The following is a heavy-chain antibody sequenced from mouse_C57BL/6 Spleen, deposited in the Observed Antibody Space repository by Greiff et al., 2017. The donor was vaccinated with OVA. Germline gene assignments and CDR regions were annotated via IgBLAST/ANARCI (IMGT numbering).Heavy chain of an antibody. D-gene: IGHD2-4*01. Sequence: QVQLQQSGAELVRPGASVTLSCKASGYTFTDYEMHWVKQTPVHGLEWIGAIDPETGGTAYNQKFKGKAILTADKSSSTAYMELRSLTSEDSAVYYWTRDDYYFDYWGQGTTLTVSS. CDR2: IDPETGGT. CDR1: GYTFTDYE. V-gene: IGHV1-15*01. J-gene: IGHJ2*01. CDR3: TRDDYYFDY.